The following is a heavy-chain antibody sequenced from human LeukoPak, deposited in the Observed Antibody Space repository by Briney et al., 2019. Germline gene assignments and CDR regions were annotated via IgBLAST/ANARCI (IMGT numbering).Heavy chain of an antibody. Sequence: SVEVSCKASGGTFSSYAISWVRQAPGQGLEWMGGIIPIFGTANYAQKFQGRVTITADESTSTAYMELSSLRSEDTAVYYCAKTYYYDSSGYALFGYWGQGTLVTVSS. D-gene: IGHD3-22*01. CDR2: IIPIFGTA. V-gene: IGHV1-69*13. CDR1: GGTFSSYA. J-gene: IGHJ4*02. CDR3: AKTYYYDSSGYALFGY.